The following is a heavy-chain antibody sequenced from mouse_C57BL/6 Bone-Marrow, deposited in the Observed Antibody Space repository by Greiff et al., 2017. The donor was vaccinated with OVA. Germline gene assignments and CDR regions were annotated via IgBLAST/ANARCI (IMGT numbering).Heavy chain of an antibody. Sequence: SGAELVKPGASVKMSCKASGYTFTSYWITWVKQRPGQGLEWIGDIYPGSGSTNYNEKFKSKATLTVDTSSSTAYMQLSSLTSEDSAVYYCARSFYGSSPYYAMDYWGQGTSVTVSS. CDR3: ARSFYGSSPYYAMDY. J-gene: IGHJ4*01. CDR2: IYPGSGST. V-gene: IGHV1-55*01. D-gene: IGHD1-1*01. CDR1: GYTFTSYW.